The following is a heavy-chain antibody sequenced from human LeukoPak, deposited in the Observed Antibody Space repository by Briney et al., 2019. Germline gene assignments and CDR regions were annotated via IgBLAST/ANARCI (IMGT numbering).Heavy chain of an antibody. D-gene: IGHD3-22*01. J-gene: IGHJ3*02. V-gene: IGHV4-59*11. Sequence: SETLSLTCTVSGDSIGSHYWSWNRQPPGKGLEWIGYIFYVGSTNYNPSLKSRVTISVDTSKNQFSLKLNSVTAADTAVYYCARDHYDSRGEAFDIWGQGTMVTVSS. CDR1: GDSIGSHY. CDR3: ARDHYDSRGEAFDI. CDR2: IFYVGST.